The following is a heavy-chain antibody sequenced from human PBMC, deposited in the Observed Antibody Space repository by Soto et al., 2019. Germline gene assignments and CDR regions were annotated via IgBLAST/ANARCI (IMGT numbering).Heavy chain of an antibody. CDR1: GGTFSSYA. D-gene: IGHD4-17*01. Sequence: QVQLVQSGAEVKKPGSSVKVSCKASGGTFSSYAISWVRQAPGQGLEWMGGIIPIFGTANYAQKFQGRVTITADKATITAYMELSSLRSEDTAVYYCASPTTVTTKFFYYYGMDVWGPGTTVTVSS. CDR2: IIPIFGTA. V-gene: IGHV1-69*06. J-gene: IGHJ6*02. CDR3: ASPTTVTTKFFYYYGMDV.